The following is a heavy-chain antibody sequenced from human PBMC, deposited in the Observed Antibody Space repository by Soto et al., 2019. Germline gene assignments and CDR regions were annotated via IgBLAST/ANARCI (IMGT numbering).Heavy chain of an antibody. D-gene: IGHD2-15*01. V-gene: IGHV4-39*01. Sequence: QLQLQESGPGLVKPSETLSLTCTVSGGSISSFNYFWGWIRQPPGKGLEWIGSLYYSGNTYYNPSLQSRVTISVDTSKKQCTLTLRSVTAADTAVYYCARGGGSTFNGFDPWGQGTLVTVSP. CDR2: LYYSGNT. CDR3: ARGGGSTFNGFDP. J-gene: IGHJ5*02. CDR1: GGSISSFNYF.